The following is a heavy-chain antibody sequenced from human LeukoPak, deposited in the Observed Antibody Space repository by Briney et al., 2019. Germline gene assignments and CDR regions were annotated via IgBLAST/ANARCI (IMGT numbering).Heavy chain of an antibody. CDR2: INPNDGDT. CDR3: ARANFLYCSSTTCLFDY. D-gene: IGHD2-2*01. CDR1: GYTFTDYY. Sequence: ASVKVSCKASGYTFTDYYMHWVRQAPGRGFEWMGWINPNDGDTNYAQKFQGRVTMTRDTSISTAHMEVSRLRSDDTAVYYCARANFLYCSSTTCLFDYWGQGTLVTVSS. V-gene: IGHV1-2*02. J-gene: IGHJ4*02.